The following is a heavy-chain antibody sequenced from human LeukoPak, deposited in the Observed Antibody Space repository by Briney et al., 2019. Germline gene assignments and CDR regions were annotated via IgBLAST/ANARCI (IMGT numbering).Heavy chain of an antibody. D-gene: IGHD4-17*01. CDR2: VNHSGST. CDR1: GVSISSGAYS. CDR3: ARLGDPLYGDYAFDI. Sequence: PSETLSLTCAASGVSISSGAYSWSWLRQPPGKGLEWTVYVNHSGSTYYDPAIKSRVTISVDRSKTQFSLKLSSVTAADTAVYYCARLGDPLYGDYAFDIWGQGTMVTVSS. V-gene: IGHV4-30-2*01. J-gene: IGHJ3*02.